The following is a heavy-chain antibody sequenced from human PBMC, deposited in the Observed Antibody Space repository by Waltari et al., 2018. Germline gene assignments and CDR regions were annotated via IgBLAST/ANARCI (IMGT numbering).Heavy chain of an antibody. CDR2: IYHSGYT. V-gene: IGHV4-38-2*01. CDR3: ARVGCTSGTCSLAHFDY. Sequence: QVQLQESGPGLVRPSETLSLTCAVSGYSITSGNYWGWIRQPPGKGLECIGTIYHSGYTYYNPSLKSRVTISVDTSKNQFSLKLTSVTAADTAVYYCARVGCTSGTCSLAHFDYWGQGTLVTVSS. D-gene: IGHD2-8*01. CDR1: GYSITSGNY. J-gene: IGHJ4*02.